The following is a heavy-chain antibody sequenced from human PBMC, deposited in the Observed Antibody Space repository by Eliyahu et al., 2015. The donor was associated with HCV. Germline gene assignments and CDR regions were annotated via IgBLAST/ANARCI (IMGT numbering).Heavy chain of an antibody. Sequence: QVQLVESGGGVVQPGRSLRLSCAASGFXFSSYAMPWVRQAPGKGLEWVAVISYDGSNKYYADSVKGRFTISRDNSKNTLYLQMNSLRAEDTAVYYCARDLQRYSNYGFDYWGQGTLVTVSS. CDR1: GFXFSSYA. J-gene: IGHJ4*02. D-gene: IGHD4-11*01. CDR3: ARDLQRYSNYGFDY. V-gene: IGHV3-30-3*01. CDR2: ISYDGSNK.